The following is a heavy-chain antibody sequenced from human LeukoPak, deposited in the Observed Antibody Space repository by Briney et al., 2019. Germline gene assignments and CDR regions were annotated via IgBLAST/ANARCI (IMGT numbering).Heavy chain of an antibody. D-gene: IGHD5-12*01. V-gene: IGHV3-15*01. CDR1: ELTFNKAW. J-gene: IGHJ4*02. CDR3: TPGGYSGQDFNH. Sequence: PGGSLRLSCAASELTFNKAWMSWVRQAPGKGLEWVGRIKSKTDGGTTDYAAPTDYAAPVKGRFTISRDDSKNTVYLQMTSLKTEDTAVYYCTPGGYSGQDFNHWGQGILVTVSS. CDR2: IKSKTDGGTTDYAAPT.